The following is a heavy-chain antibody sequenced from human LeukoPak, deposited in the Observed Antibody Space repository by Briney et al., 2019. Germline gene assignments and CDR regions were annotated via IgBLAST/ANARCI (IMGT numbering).Heavy chain of an antibody. CDR2: ISDDGRRK. D-gene: IGHD3-16*01. CDR1: GFSFISYG. V-gene: IGHV3-30*03. Sequence: GGSLRLSCAASGFSFISYGMHWVRQAPGKGLEWVGVISDDGRRKDYADSVKGRFTISRDNAKNSLYLQMNSVRDEDTAVYYCARVVDYGWFDPWGQGTLVAVSS. J-gene: IGHJ5*02. CDR3: ARVVDYGWFDP.